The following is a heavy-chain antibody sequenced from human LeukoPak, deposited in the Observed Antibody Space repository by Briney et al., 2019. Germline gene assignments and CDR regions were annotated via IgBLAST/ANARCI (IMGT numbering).Heavy chain of an antibody. CDR3: AREPLPKVASFDP. Sequence: SETLSLTCTVSGGSISSGSYYWSWIRQLAGKGLEWIGRIYTSGSTNYNPSLKSRVTISVDTSKNQFSLKLSSVTAADTAVYYCAREPLPKVASFDPWGQGTLVTVSS. CDR2: IYTSGST. V-gene: IGHV4-61*02. J-gene: IGHJ5*02. CDR1: GGSISSGSYY. D-gene: IGHD2-15*01.